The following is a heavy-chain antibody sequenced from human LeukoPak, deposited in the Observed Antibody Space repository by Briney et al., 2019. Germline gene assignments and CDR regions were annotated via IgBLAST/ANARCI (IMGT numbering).Heavy chain of an antibody. Sequence: PGGSLRLSCAASGFTFSSYAMNWVRQAPGKGLVWVSRINKDGSVTDYAESVKGRFSISRDNAKNTLYLQMNSLRVEDTAIYYCVKVRGRARVGYFDYWGQGTLVTVSS. D-gene: IGHD1-26*01. CDR1: GFTFSSYA. CDR2: INKDGSVT. V-gene: IGHV3-74*01. J-gene: IGHJ4*02. CDR3: VKVRGRARVGYFDY.